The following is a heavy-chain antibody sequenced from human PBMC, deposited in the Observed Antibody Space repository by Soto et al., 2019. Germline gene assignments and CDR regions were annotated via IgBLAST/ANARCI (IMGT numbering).Heavy chain of an antibody. CDR2: TYYRSKWYN. Sequence: QSQTLSLTCAISGDSVSSNSAAWNWIRQSPSRGLEWLGRTYYRSKWYNDYAVSVKSRITINPDTSKNQFSLQLNSVTPEDTAVYYCARATPAAMKGYYYYYMDVWGKGTTVTVSS. CDR3: ARATPAAMKGYYYYYMDV. D-gene: IGHD2-2*01. CDR1: GDSVSSNSAA. J-gene: IGHJ6*03. V-gene: IGHV6-1*01.